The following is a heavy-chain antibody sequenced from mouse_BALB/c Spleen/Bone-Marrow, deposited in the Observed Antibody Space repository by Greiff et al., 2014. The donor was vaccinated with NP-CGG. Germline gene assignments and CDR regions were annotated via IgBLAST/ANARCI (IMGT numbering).Heavy chain of an antibody. CDR2: INPTNGRS. CDR1: GYIFTNYW. Sequence: QVQLQQSGAELVKPGASVKLSCKASGYIFTNYWMHWVKQRPGQGLSWIGEINPTNGRSNYNERFKSKATLTVDKSSSTAYMRLSSLTSEDSAVYYCARRGDYYGAMDYWGQGTSVTVSS. J-gene: IGHJ4*01. D-gene: IGHD1-1*01. V-gene: IGHV1S81*02. CDR3: ARRGDYYGAMDY.